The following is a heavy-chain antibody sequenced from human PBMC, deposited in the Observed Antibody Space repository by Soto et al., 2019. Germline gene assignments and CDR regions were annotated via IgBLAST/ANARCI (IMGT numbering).Heavy chain of an antibody. V-gene: IGHV3-30*18. CDR2: IIFDESDK. CDR1: GFTFSNSG. D-gene: IGHD6-25*01. CDR3: AKDLSATVHQFDH. J-gene: IGHJ4*02. Sequence: QVQLVESGGGVVQPGRSLRLSCAASGFTFSNSGMHWVRQAPGRGLEWVAAIIFDESDKYYATSVRGRFTISRDNSKNTLNLEMNSLRPEDTGVYFCAKDLSATVHQFDHWGQGNLVTVSS.